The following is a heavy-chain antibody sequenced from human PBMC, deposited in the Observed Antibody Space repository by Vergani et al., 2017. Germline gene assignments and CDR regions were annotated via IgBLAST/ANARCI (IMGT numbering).Heavy chain of an antibody. J-gene: IGHJ4*02. CDR1: GFTFDDYT. V-gene: IGHV3-43*01. D-gene: IGHD1-26*01. CDR2: ISWDGGST. CDR3: AKLXSGRIVGPLYYFDS. Sequence: EVQLVESGGVVVQPGGSLRLSCAASGFTFDDYTMHWVRQAPGKGLEWVSLISWDGGSTYYADSVKGRFTISRDNSKNTLYLQMNSLRAEDTAVYYCAKLXSGRIVGPLYYFDSWGQGTLVTVSS.